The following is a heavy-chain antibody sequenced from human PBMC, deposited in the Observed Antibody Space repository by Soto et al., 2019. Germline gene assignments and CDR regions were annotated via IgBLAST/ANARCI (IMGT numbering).Heavy chain of an antibody. V-gene: IGHV3-30*18. Sequence: QVQLVESGGGVVQPGRSLRLSCATSGFTFSSYAMHWVRQAPGKELEWVAVISYEGSNKKYADSVKGRFTMSRDNSNNTLYLQMNSLRAEDTAVYYCTKDLRGYYYGSGSYHYGMDVWGQGTTVTVSS. CDR3: TKDLRGYYYGSGSYHYGMDV. D-gene: IGHD3-10*01. CDR1: GFTFSSYA. J-gene: IGHJ6*02. CDR2: ISYEGSNK.